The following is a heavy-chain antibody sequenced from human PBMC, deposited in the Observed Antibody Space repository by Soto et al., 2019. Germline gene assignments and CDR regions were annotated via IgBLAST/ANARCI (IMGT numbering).Heavy chain of an antibody. CDR3: ARDLWKYDFWSGYSTTSYGMDV. Sequence: PGGSLRLSCAASGFTFSNYGMHWVRQAPGKGLEWVAVISYDGSNRYYADSVKGRFTISRDNSKNTLYLQMNSLRAEDAAVYYCARDLWKYDFWSGYSTTSYGMDVWGQGTTVTVSS. J-gene: IGHJ6*02. D-gene: IGHD3-3*01. CDR2: ISYDGSNR. V-gene: IGHV3-30-3*01. CDR1: GFTFSNYG.